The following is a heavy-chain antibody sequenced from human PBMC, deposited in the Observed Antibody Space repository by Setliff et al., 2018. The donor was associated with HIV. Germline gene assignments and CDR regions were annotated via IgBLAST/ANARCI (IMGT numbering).Heavy chain of an antibody. V-gene: IGHV1-69*13. CDR1: GYTLTELS. D-gene: IGHD5-12*01. CDR2: IIPVSGTT. CDR3: ARGGWLQSFDY. Sequence: GASVKVSCKVSGYTLTELSRHWVRQAPGHGLEWMGGIIPVSGTTNYAQKVQGRVTLSADESTSTAYMQLSSLTSEDTAVYYCARGGWLQSFDYWGQGTLVTVS. J-gene: IGHJ4*02.